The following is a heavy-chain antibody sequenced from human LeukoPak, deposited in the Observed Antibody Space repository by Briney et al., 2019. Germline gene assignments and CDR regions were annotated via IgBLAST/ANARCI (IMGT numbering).Heavy chain of an antibody. V-gene: IGHV4-39*01. CDR1: GFTFSSYE. CDR2: IYYSGST. Sequence: PGGSLRLSCAASGFTFSSYEMNWVRQPPGKGLEWIGSIYYSGSTYYNPSLKSRVTISVDTSKNQFSLKLSSVTAADTAVYYCARPGCSGGSCYSGFDWFDPWGQGTLVTVSS. D-gene: IGHD2-15*01. J-gene: IGHJ5*02. CDR3: ARPGCSGGSCYSGFDWFDP.